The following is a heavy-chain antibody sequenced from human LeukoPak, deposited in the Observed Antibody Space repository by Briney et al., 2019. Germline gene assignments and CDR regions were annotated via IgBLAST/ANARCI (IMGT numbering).Heavy chain of an antibody. CDR1: GFTFISYS. V-gene: IGHV3-23*01. J-gene: IGHJ4*02. D-gene: IGHD1-26*01. CDR3: AKKAQYNGNYPLDY. CDR2: TSDRGDYT. Sequence: GGSLRFSCAASGFTFISYSMSWVRQAPGKGLEWVSGTSDRGDYTYYADSVKGRFTISRDNSKNTLYLQMNSLRAEDTALYFCAKKAQYNGNYPLDYWGQGTLVTVSS.